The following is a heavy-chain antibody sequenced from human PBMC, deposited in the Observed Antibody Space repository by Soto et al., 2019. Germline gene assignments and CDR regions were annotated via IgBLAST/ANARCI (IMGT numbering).Heavy chain of an antibody. J-gene: IGHJ6*02. D-gene: IGHD2-21*02. CDR1: GDSVSSNSAA. CDR3: TKQKGDGRTYNGMAV. V-gene: IGHV6-1*01. Sequence: SQTLSLTCAISGDSVSSNSAAWNWIRQSPSRGLEWLGRAYYRSQWYYDSAVSVRSRITVIPDTSKNQFSLQLNSVTPEDTAVYYCTKQKGDGRTYNGMAVWGQGTTVPVSS. CDR2: AYYRSQWYY.